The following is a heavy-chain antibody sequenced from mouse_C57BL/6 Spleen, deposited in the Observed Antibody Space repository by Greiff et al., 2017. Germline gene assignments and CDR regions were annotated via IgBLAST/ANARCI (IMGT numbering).Heavy chain of an antibody. CDR2: ISSGSSTI. CDR3: AREGYYVLFAY. Sequence: EVHLVESGGGLVKPGGSLKLSCAASGFTFSDYGMHWVRQAPEQGLGWVAYISSGSSTIYYADTVKGRFTISRDNAKNTLFLQMTSLRSEDTAMYYCAREGYYVLFAYWGQGTLVTVAA. D-gene: IGHD2-3*01. V-gene: IGHV5-17*01. CDR1: GFTFSDYG. J-gene: IGHJ3*01.